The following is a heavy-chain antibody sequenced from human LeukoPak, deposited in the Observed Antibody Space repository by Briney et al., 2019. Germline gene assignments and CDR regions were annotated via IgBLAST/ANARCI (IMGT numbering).Heavy chain of an antibody. CDR1: GGTFSSYA. J-gene: IGHJ4*02. V-gene: IGHV1-69*13. CDR2: IIPIFGTA. Sequence: ASVKVSCKASGGTFSSYAISWVRRAPGQGLEWMGGIIPIFGTANYAQKFQGRVTITADESTSTAYMELSSLRSEDTAVYYCARGLGYCSGGSCYGRYFDYWGQGTLVTVSS. D-gene: IGHD2-15*01. CDR3: ARGLGYCSGGSCYGRYFDY.